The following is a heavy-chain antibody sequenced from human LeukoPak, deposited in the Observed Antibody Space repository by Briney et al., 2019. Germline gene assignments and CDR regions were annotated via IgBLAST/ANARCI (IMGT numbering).Heavy chain of an antibody. Sequence: PGGSLRLFCAASGFTFSNYWMNWVRQAPGKGLEWVANIKQDGSEKYYVDSVKGRFTISRDNAKNSLYLQMNSLRAEDTAVYYCARSPFSVYGSGSYEDYYGMDVWGQGTTVTVSS. CDR3: ARSPFSVYGSGSYEDYYGMDV. CDR1: GFTFSNYW. CDR2: IKQDGSEK. V-gene: IGHV3-7*01. D-gene: IGHD3-10*01. J-gene: IGHJ6*02.